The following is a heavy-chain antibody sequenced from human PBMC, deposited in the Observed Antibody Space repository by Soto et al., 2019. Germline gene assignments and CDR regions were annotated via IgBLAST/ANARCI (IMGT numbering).Heavy chain of an antibody. CDR1: GGSISSSSYY. Sequence: PSETLSLTCTVSGGSISSSSYYWGWIRQPPGKGLEWIGYIYHSGNTYYNPSLKSRVTISVDRSKNQFSLKLGSVTAADTAVYYCAREPPSLTYYYDSNRYLVPFLWGQGTLVTGSS. J-gene: IGHJ4*02. D-gene: IGHD3-22*01. V-gene: IGHV4-39*07. CDR2: IYHSGNT. CDR3: AREPPSLTYYYDSNRYLVPFL.